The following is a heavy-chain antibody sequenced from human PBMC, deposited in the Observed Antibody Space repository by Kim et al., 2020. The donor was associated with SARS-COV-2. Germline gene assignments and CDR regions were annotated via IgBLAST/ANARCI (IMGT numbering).Heavy chain of an antibody. CDR2: ISSSSSTI. Sequence: GGSLRLSCAASGFTFSSYSMNWVRQAPGKGLEWVSYISSSSSTIYYADSVKGRFTISRDNAKNSLYLQMNSLRDEDTAVYYCARGKERVYSYGEKDAFDIGGQETMVTVSS. J-gene: IGHJ3*02. D-gene: IGHD5-18*01. V-gene: IGHV3-48*02. CDR1: GFTFSSYS. CDR3: ARGKERVYSYGEKDAFDI.